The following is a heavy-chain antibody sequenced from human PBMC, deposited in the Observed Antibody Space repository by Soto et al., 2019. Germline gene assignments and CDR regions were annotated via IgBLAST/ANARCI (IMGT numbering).Heavy chain of an antibody. CDR2: ISAYNGNT. CDR3: ARETYSSGWYRGDAFDI. J-gene: IGHJ3*02. CDR1: GYTFTSYG. D-gene: IGHD6-19*01. Sequence: VQLVQSGAEVKKPGASVKVSGKASGYTFTSYGISWVRQAPGQGLEWMGWISAYNGNTNYAQKLQGRVTMTTDTSTSTAYMELRSLSSDDTAVYYCARETYSSGWYRGDAFDIWGQGTMVTVSS. V-gene: IGHV1-18*01.